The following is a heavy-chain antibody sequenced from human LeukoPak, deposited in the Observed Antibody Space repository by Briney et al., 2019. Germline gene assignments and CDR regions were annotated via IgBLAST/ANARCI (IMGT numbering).Heavy chain of an antibody. CDR3: AKDRGLYSSSWSTYCDY. J-gene: IGHJ4*02. CDR1: GFTFDDYA. V-gene: IGHV3-9*01. CDR2: ISWNSGSI. Sequence: GGSLRLSCAASGFTFDDYAMHWVRQAPGKGLEWVSGISWNSGSIGYADSVKGRFTISRDNAKNSLYLQMNSLRAEDTAVYYCAKDRGLYSSSWSTYCDYWGQGTLVTVSS. D-gene: IGHD6-13*01.